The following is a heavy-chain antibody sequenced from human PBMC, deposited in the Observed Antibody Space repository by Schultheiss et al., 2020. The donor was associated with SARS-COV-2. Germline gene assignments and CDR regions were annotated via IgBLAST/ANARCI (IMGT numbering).Heavy chain of an antibody. D-gene: IGHD6-6*01. V-gene: IGHV3-48*04. Sequence: GGSLRLSCAASGFTFSSYAMSWVRQAPGKGLEWVSYISSSGSTIYYADSVKGRFTISRDNAKNSLYLQMNSLRAEDTAVYYCAGARYYYGMDVWGQGTTVTVSS. CDR2: ISSSGSTI. CDR1: GFTFSSYA. CDR3: AGARYYYGMDV. J-gene: IGHJ6*02.